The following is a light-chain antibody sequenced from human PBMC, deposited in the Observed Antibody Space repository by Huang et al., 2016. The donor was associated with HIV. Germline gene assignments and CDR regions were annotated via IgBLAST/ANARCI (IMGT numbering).Light chain of an antibody. Sequence: DIQMTQSPSSLSASVGDRVTITCWATQSVTKYLNWYQQKPGKAPKLLIYGASSLQTGVPSRFSGSGSGTDFTLTISSLQPEDFATYYCQQSSSPPPTFGPGTKVDIK. CDR1: QSVTKY. CDR2: GAS. J-gene: IGKJ3*01. V-gene: IGKV1-39*01. CDR3: QQSSSPPPT.